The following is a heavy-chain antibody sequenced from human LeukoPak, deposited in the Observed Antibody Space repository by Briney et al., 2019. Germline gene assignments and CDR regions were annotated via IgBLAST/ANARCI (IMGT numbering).Heavy chain of an antibody. CDR3: ARDSGTNDAFDI. D-gene: IGHD1-26*01. CDR1: GGSFSGYY. CDR2: INHSGST. J-gene: IGHJ3*02. Sequence: SETLSLTCAVYGGSFSGYYWSWIRQPPGKGLEWIGEINHSGSTNYNPSLKSRVTISVDTSKNQFSLKLSSVTAADTAVYYCARDSGTNDAFDIWGQGTMVTVSS. V-gene: IGHV4-34*01.